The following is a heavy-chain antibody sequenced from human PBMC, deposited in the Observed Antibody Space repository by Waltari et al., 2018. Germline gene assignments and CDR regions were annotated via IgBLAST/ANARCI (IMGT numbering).Heavy chain of an antibody. V-gene: IGHV3-30-3*01. Sequence: QVQLVESGGGVVQPGRSLRLSCAASGFTFSSYAMHWVRHAPGTWLEWLAVISYDVSNKYYADSVKGRFTISRDNSTNTLYLQMNSLRAEDTAVYYCARGSTSVDFDYWGQGTLVTVSS. CDR3: ARGSTSVDFDY. J-gene: IGHJ4*02. CDR1: GFTFSSYA. CDR2: ISYDVSNK. D-gene: IGHD2-15*01.